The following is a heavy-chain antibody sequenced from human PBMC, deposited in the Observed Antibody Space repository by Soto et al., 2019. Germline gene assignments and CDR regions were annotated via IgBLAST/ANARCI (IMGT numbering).Heavy chain of an antibody. Sequence: QVQLVQSGAEVKKPGASVKVSCKASGYTFTSYGISWVRQAPGQGLEWMGWISAYNGNTNYAQKLQGRVTMTTDTSTSTDYMELRSLRSDDTAVYYCARDARLYYYGSGSYYKSWFDPWGQGTLVTVSS. CDR1: GYTFTSYG. CDR3: ARDARLYYYGSGSYYKSWFDP. V-gene: IGHV1-18*01. D-gene: IGHD3-10*01. CDR2: ISAYNGNT. J-gene: IGHJ5*02.